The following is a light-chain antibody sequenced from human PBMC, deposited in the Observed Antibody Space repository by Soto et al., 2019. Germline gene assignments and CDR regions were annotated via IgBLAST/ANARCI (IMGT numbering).Light chain of an antibody. CDR2: DAS. J-gene: IGKJ2*01. V-gene: IGKV1-5*01. CDR3: QQYNYFYT. Sequence: DIQMTQSPSTLSASVGDRVSITCRASQSISSSLAWYQQKLGKAPKLLMFDASRLASGVPSRFSGSGSGAEFTLTISSLQPDGFATYYCQQYNYFYTFGQGTKLEIK. CDR1: QSISSS.